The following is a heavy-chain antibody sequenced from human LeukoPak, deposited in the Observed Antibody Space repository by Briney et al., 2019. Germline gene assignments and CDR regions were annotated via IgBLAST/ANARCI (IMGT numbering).Heavy chain of an antibody. CDR1: GFTYTNYA. D-gene: IGHD1-26*01. Sequence: GGSLRLSCATSGFTYTNYAMNWVRQAPEKGLEWVSVISGSGRSTYYADSVKGRFTISRDKSKNTLYLQMNSLRAEDTAIYYCAKSVVNSGTYIPFDYWGRGTLVTVSS. J-gene: IGHJ4*02. CDR3: AKSVVNSGTYIPFDY. CDR2: ISGSGRST. V-gene: IGHV3-23*01.